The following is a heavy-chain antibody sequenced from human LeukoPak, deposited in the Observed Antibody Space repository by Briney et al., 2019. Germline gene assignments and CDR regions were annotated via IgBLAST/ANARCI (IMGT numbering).Heavy chain of an antibody. CDR1: GGSFSGYH. J-gene: IGHJ4*02. CDR3: ARPYCSGTSCYAPFDY. CDR2: INHSGST. D-gene: IGHD2-2*01. V-gene: IGHV4-34*01. Sequence: SETLSLTCAVYGGSFSGYHWSWIRQPPGEGLEWIGEINHSGSTNYNPSLKSRVTISVDTSKNQFSLKLSPVTAADTAVYYCARPYCSGTSCYAPFDYWGQGSLVTVSS.